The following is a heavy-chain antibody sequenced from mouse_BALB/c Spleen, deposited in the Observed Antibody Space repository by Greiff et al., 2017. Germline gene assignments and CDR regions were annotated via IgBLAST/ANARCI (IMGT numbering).Heavy chain of an antibody. J-gene: IGHJ2*01. CDR2: IDPENGDT. V-gene: IGHV14-4*02. CDR1: GFNIKDYY. Sequence: EVQLQQSGAELVRSGASVKLSCTASGFNIKDYYMHWVKQRPEQGLEWIGWIDPENGDTEYAPKFQGKATMTADTSSNTAYLQLSSLTSEDTAVYSCYVIATVDDYFDYWGQGTTLTVSS. D-gene: IGHD1-1*01. CDR3: YVIATVDDYFDY.